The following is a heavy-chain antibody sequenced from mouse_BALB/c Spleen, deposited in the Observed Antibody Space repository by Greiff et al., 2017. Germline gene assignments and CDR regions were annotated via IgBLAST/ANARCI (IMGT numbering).Heavy chain of an antibody. V-gene: IGHV5-12-2*01. D-gene: IGHD2-1*01. CDR2: ISNGGGST. Sequence: EVNVVESGGGLVQPGGSLKLSCAASGFTFSSYTMSWVRQTPEKRLEWVAYISNGGGSTYYPDTVKGRFTISRDNAKNTLYLQMSSLKSEDTAMYYCARRNYGKGMDYWGQGTSVTVSS. CDR1: GFTFSSYT. J-gene: IGHJ4*01. CDR3: ARRNYGKGMDY.